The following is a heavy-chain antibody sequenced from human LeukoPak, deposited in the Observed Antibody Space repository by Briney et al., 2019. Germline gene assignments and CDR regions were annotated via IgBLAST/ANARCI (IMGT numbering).Heavy chain of an antibody. D-gene: IGHD2-15*01. Sequence: QSGGSLRLSCAASGFTFSSYGMHWVRQAPGKGLEWVAVIWYDGSNKYYADSVKGRFTISRDNSKNTLYLQMNSLRAEDTAVYYCARGCSGGSCSVHPHDYYYYGMDVWGQGTTVTVSS. CDR3: ARGCSGGSCSVHPHDYYYYGMDV. V-gene: IGHV3-33*01. CDR1: GFTFSSYG. CDR2: IWYDGSNK. J-gene: IGHJ6*02.